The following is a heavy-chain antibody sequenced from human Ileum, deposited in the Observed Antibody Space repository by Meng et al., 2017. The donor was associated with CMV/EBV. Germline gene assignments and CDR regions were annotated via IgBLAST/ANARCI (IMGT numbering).Heavy chain of an antibody. CDR1: GSLFSLYP. CDR2: ISHDGSGT. Sequence: GESLKISCAGSGSLFSLYPVAWVRQAPGKGLEWVAQISHDGSGTYYADSMKARVTISRDTSLNTVYLDINDLRADDTAVYFCAKALITSSWLPKPFDAWGQGKLVNVSS. CDR3: AKALITSSWLPKPFDA. J-gene: IGHJ4*02. D-gene: IGHD2-2*01. V-gene: IGHV3-23*01.